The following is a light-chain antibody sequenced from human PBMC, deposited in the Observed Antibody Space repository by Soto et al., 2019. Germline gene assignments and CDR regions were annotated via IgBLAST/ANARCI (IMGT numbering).Light chain of an antibody. CDR3: QQRSNWPPFT. CDR2: DVS. CDR1: QSISSY. V-gene: IGKV3-11*01. J-gene: IGKJ3*01. Sequence: EIVLTQSPATLSLSPGERATLCCRASQSISSYLAWYQQKPGQAPRLLLYDVSNRAPGIPARFSGSGSGTDFTLTISSLEPEDFAVYYCQQRSNWPPFTFGPGTKVDIK.